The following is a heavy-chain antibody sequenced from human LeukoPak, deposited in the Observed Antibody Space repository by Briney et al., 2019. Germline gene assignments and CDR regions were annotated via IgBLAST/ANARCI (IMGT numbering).Heavy chain of an antibody. Sequence: PGGSLRLTCASYGYTFSDHYVSSIRQAPGKGLEWDSYISSSSSYTNYADSVKGRFTISRDNAKNSLYLQMNSLRAEDTAVYYCAREGSSPVVPYMDVWGKGTTVTVSS. J-gene: IGHJ6*04. CDR2: ISSSSSYT. CDR1: GYTFSDHY. CDR3: AREGSSPVVPYMDV. D-gene: IGHD6-13*01. V-gene: IGHV3-11*06.